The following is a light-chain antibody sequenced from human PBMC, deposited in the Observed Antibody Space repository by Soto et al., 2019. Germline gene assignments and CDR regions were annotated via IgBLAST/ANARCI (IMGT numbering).Light chain of an antibody. V-gene: IGLV1-44*01. CDR2: SSN. Sequence: QSVLTQPPSASGTPGQRVTISCSGSSSNIGTNTVNWSQQFPRSAPKLLMYSSNQRPSGVPDRFSGSKSGTSASLAISGLQFGDEGDYYGAAWDGSLNFVLFGGGTKLTVL. CDR1: SSNIGTNT. CDR3: AAWDGSLNFVL. J-gene: IGLJ3*02.